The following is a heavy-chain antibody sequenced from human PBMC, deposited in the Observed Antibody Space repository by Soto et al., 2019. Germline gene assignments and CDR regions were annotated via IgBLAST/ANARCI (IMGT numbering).Heavy chain of an antibody. Sequence: GGSLRLSCAASGFTFSNAWMNWVRQAPGKGLEWVGRIKSKTDGGTTDYAAPVKGRFTISRDDSKNTLYLQMNSLKTEDTAVYYCTTGFELWFGELNFDYWGQGTLVTVSS. J-gene: IGHJ4*02. CDR2: IKSKTDGGTT. V-gene: IGHV3-15*07. CDR1: GFTFSNAW. D-gene: IGHD3-10*01. CDR3: TTGFELWFGELNFDY.